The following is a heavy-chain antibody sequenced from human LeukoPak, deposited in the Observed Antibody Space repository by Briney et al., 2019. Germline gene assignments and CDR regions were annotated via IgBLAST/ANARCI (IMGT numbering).Heavy chain of an antibody. D-gene: IGHD2-2*01. Sequence: GGSLRPXCAASGFTFDDYGMSWVRQAPGKVLEWVSGINWNGGSTGYADSVKGRFTISRDNAKNSLYLQMNSLRAEDTALYYCARYLADIVVVPAAFDAFDIWGQGTMVTVSS. J-gene: IGHJ3*02. CDR3: ARYLADIVVVPAAFDAFDI. V-gene: IGHV3-20*04. CDR2: INWNGGST. CDR1: GFTFDDYG.